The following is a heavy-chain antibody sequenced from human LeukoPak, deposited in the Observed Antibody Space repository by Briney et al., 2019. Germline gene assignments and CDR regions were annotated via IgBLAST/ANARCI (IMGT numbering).Heavy chain of an antibody. CDR2: IYPGDSDT. V-gene: IGHV5-51*01. D-gene: IGHD5-18*01. J-gene: IGHJ5*02. CDR3: ARKSYSYGYAGWFDP. CDR1: GYNFISYW. Sequence: GESLKISCQVSGYNFISYWIGWVRQMPGRGPEWMGIIYPGDSDTKYSPSFQGQVTISADKFISTAYLQWSSLKASDTAMYYCARKSYSYGYAGWFDPWGQGTLVTVSS.